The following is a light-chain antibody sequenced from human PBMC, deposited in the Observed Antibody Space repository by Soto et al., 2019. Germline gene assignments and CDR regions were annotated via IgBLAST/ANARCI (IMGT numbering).Light chain of an antibody. V-gene: IGKV1-5*03. CDR3: QQYHSYLST. CDR2: MAS. Sequence: DIQMTQSPSTLSGSVGDRVTITCRASQSIHIYLAWYQQKPGKAPKLLIYMASNLEDGVPSRFSGSGSGTDFTLTNSSLQPDDKATYYCQQYHSYLSTFGQGTKVEIK. CDR1: QSIHIY. J-gene: IGKJ2*01.